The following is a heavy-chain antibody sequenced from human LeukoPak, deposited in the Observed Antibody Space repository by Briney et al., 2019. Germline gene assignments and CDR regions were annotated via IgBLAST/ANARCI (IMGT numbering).Heavy chain of an antibody. D-gene: IGHD5-24*01. V-gene: IGHV1-46*01. CDR2: INPSGGST. CDR3: ARSRDGYNSPYDYFDY. Sequence: ASGKVSCKASGYTFTSYYMHWVRQAPGQGLEWMGIINPSGGSTSYAQKFQGRVTMTRDMSTSTVYMELSSLRSEDTAVYYCARSRDGYNSPYDYFDYWGQGTLVTVSS. J-gene: IGHJ4*02. CDR1: GYTFTSYY.